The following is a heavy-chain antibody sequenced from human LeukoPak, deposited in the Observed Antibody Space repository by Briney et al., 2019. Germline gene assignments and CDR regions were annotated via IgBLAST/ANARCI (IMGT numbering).Heavy chain of an antibody. D-gene: IGHD2-15*01. V-gene: IGHV1-18*01. Sequence: ASVKVSCKASGYTFTSYGISWVRQAPGQGLEWMGWISAYNGNTNYAQKLQGRVTMTTDTSTSTAYMELRSLRSDDTAVYYCARRWEFCSGGSCYSGGYYYYYMDVWGKGTTVTVSS. CDR2: ISAYNGNT. CDR1: GYTFTSYG. J-gene: IGHJ6*03. CDR3: ARRWEFCSGGSCYSGGYYYYYMDV.